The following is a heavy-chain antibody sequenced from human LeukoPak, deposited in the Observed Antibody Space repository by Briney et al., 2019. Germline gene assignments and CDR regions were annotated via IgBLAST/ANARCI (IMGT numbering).Heavy chain of an antibody. V-gene: IGHV3-23*01. J-gene: IGHJ4*02. Sequence: GSLRLSCAASGFTFSGYSISLVRQAPGKGLGWVSAISGSGGSTYYADSVKGRFTISRDNSKNTLYLQMNSLRAEDTAVYYCARGRGLWFGELLLSFDYWGQGTLVTVSS. CDR3: ARGRGLWFGELLLSFDY. CDR2: ISGSGGST. CDR1: GFTFSGYS. D-gene: IGHD3-10*01.